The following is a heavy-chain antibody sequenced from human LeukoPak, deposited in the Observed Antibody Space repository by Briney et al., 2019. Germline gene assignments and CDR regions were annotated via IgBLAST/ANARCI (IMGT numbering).Heavy chain of an antibody. Sequence: SETLSLTCTVSGGSISSSSYYWGWIRQPPGKGLEWIGSIYYSGSTYYNPSLKSRVTISVDTSKNQFSLKLSSVTAADTAVYYCARNFGGNWFAPWGQGTLVTVSS. J-gene: IGHJ5*02. CDR2: IYYSGST. CDR1: GGSISSSSYY. V-gene: IGHV4-39*01. D-gene: IGHD3-16*01. CDR3: ARNFGGNWFAP.